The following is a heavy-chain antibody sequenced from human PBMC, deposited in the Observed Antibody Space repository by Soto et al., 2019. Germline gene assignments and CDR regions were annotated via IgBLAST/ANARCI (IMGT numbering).Heavy chain of an antibody. J-gene: IGHJ4*02. D-gene: IGHD6-25*01. CDR1: GYTFSSHG. V-gene: IGHV1-18*01. Sequence: QVHLVQSGAEVKKPGTSVKVSCKASGYTFSSHGISWVRQAPGQGLEWMGWISVYNGHTKYAKKFQGRVTMITETSTSTTYMELRSLRSDDTAVYYCAREDLRGPIEYWGQGTLVTVSS. CDR3: AREDLRGPIEY. CDR2: ISVYNGHT.